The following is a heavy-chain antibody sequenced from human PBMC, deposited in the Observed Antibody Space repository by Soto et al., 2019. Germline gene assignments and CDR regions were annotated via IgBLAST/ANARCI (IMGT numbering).Heavy chain of an antibody. V-gene: IGHV3-30*18. CDR2: ISYDGSNK. CDR3: AKDRDSSSSHYYYYGMDV. CDR1: GFTFSSYG. Sequence: GGSLRLSCAASGFTFSSYGMHWVRQAPGKGLEWVAVISYDGSNKYYADSVKGRFTISRDNSKNTLYLQMNSLRAEDTAVYYCAKDRDSSSSHYYYYGMDVWGQGTTVTVSS. J-gene: IGHJ6*02. D-gene: IGHD6-6*01.